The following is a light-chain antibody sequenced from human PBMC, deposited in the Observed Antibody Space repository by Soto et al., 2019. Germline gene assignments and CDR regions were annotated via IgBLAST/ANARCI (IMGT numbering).Light chain of an antibody. Sequence: QSALTQPPSVSGSPGQSVTISCTGTSSDIGNYNHVCWYQQPPGTAPKLIIYEVSNRPSGVPDRFSGSKSGNTASLTISGLQAEDEADYYCNSYTSSASDVFGTGTKLTVL. CDR3: NSYTSSASDV. J-gene: IGLJ1*01. V-gene: IGLV2-18*02. CDR2: EVS. CDR1: SSDIGNYNH.